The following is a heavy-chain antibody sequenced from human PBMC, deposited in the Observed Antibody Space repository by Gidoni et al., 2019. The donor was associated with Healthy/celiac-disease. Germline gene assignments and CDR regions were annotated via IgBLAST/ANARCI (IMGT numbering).Heavy chain of an antibody. CDR3: ARGYPYSGGGVDPKKTWFDP. CDR2: IGTAGDT. J-gene: IGHJ5*02. V-gene: IGHV3-13*01. CDR1: GFTFSRYD. D-gene: IGHD3-10*01. Sequence: EVQLVESGGGLVQPGGSVRLSCGASGFTFSRYDMHGVRQATGKGLEWLSGIGTAGDTYYPGSVKGRFTISRENAKNSLHLQMNSLRAGDTAVYYCARGYPYSGGGVDPKKTWFDPWGQGTLVIVSS.